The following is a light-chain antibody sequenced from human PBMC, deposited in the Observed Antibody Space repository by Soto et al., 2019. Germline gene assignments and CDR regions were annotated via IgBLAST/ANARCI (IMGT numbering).Light chain of an antibody. CDR3: CAYTTSSPLYV. Sequence: QSALTQPASVSGSPGQSITISCTGTSSDVGGWNYVSWYQQHPDKAPKLMIYDVTNRPSGVSNRFSGSKSGNTASLTISGLQAEDEADDYCCAYTTSSPLYVFGTGTKLTVL. CDR1: SSDVGGWNY. V-gene: IGLV2-14*01. CDR2: DVT. J-gene: IGLJ1*01.